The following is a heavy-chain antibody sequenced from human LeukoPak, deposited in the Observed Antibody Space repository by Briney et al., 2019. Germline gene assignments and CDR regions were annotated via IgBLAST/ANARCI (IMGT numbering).Heavy chain of an antibody. CDR3: ATAPRYFDWLRYFQH. V-gene: IGHV1-24*01. CDR1: GYTLTELS. J-gene: IGHJ1*01. D-gene: IGHD3-9*01. CDR2: FDPEDGET. Sequence: ASVKVSCKVSGYTLTELSMHWVRQAPGKGLEWMGGFDPEDGETIYAQKFQGRVTMTEDTSTDTAYMELSSLRSEDTAVYYCATAPRYFDWLRYFQHWGQGTLVTVSS.